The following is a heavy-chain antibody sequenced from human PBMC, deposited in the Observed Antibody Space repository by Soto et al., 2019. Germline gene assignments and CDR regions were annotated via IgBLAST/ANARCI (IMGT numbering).Heavy chain of an antibody. Sequence: QVQLVQSGAEERKPGASVKVSCKASGYTFGTYGIHWVRQAPGHRLEWMGWIDAANGNAKNSENFQGRVTITRDTDASTIYMELSSLTYEDTAVYYCARVYPSIWPQFNWFDPWGQGTLVTVSS. CDR2: IDAANGNA. V-gene: IGHV1-3*05. D-gene: IGHD6-13*01. J-gene: IGHJ5*02. CDR1: GYTFGTYG. CDR3: ARVYPSIWPQFNWFDP.